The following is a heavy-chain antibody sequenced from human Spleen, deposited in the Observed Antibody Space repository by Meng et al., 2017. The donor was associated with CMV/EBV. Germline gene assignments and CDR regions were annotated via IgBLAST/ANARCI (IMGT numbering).Heavy chain of an antibody. CDR2: ISSSGSTI. V-gene: IGHV3-11*04. J-gene: IGHJ4*02. Sequence: GESLKISCAASGFTFSDYYMSWIRQAPGKGLEWVSYISSSGSTIYYADSVKGRFSISRDNSKNTVFLQMSSLRAEDTAVYYCARGGDYSVFEYWGQGTLVTVSS. D-gene: IGHD4-11*01. CDR1: GFTFSDYY. CDR3: ARGGDYSVFEY.